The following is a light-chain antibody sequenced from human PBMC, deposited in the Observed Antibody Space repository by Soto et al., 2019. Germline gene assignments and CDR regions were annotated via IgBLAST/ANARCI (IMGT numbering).Light chain of an antibody. V-gene: IGKV1-39*01. CDR1: QSISSY. CDR3: QQSYSTPRT. J-gene: IGKJ1*01. Sequence: DIQMTQSPSSLSASVGDRVTITCRASQSISSYLNWYQQKPGKAPKLLIYAASSLQSGVPSRFSGSGSGTECTLTISSLQPEEFATYYCQQSYSTPRTFGQGTKVEIK. CDR2: AAS.